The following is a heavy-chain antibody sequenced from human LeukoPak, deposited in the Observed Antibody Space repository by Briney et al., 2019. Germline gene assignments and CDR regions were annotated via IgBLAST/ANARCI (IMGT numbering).Heavy chain of an antibody. J-gene: IGHJ4*02. CDR3: ARAGYDLWSGYYTKPAPFDN. V-gene: IGHV4-31*03. D-gene: IGHD3-3*01. CDR1: GGSISSGGYY. CDR2: IYYSGST. Sequence: SETLSLTCTVSGGSISSGGYYWNWIRQHPGKGLEWIGYIYYSGSTCYNPALKSRVTISVDTSKNQFSLKLSSVTAADMAVYYCARAGYDLWSGYYTKPAPFDNWGQGTLVTVSS.